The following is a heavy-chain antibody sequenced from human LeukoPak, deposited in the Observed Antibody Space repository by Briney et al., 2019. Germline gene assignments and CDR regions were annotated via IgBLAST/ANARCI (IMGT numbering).Heavy chain of an antibody. Sequence: GGSLRLPCVASGFILSRYRELWVPHAPGKGLVWVSRTNCDGSSINYADSVKGRFTISSDNAKNTLFLQMYSLRAEDTAVYFCLVANCGGTCSHWGQGTLVSVSS. V-gene: IGHV3-74*01. D-gene: IGHD2-21*02. J-gene: IGHJ4*02. CDR2: TNCDGSSI. CDR1: GFILSRYR. CDR3: LVANCGGTCSH.